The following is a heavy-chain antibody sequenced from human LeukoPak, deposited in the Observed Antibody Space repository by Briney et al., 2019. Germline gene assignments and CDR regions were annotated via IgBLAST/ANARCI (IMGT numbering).Heavy chain of an antibody. CDR1: GVTFSSYA. Sequence: GGSLGLSCAASGVTFSSYAMHWVRQAPGKGLEWVSGISWNSGSIGYADSVKGRFTISRDNAKNSLYLQMNSLRAEDTALYYCAKASSSSESESGDGFDYWGQGTLVTVSS. CDR3: AKASSSSESESGDGFDY. D-gene: IGHD6-6*01. J-gene: IGHJ4*02. CDR2: ISWNSGSI. V-gene: IGHV3-9*01.